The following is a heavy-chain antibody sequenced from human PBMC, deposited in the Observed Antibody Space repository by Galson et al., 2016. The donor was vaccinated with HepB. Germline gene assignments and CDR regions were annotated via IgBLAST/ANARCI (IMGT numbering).Heavy chain of an antibody. CDR1: GFDFDDFD. V-gene: IGHV3-43*02. D-gene: IGHD3-9*01. CDR2: INRHGSTT. Sequence: SLRLSCAASGFDFDDFDTHWVRQRPGKGLEWVSLINRHGSTTYYADSVKGRFTISRDNSRNSLFLQMDSLRPEDTGIYYCATDSPPDFRDFDWLDGHFYGMDGWGQGTSVTVSA. J-gene: IGHJ6*01. CDR3: ATDSPPDFRDFDWLDGHFYGMDG.